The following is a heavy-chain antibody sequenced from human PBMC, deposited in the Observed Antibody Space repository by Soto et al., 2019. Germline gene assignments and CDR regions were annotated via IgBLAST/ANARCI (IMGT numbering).Heavy chain of an antibody. Sequence: QVQLVQSGAEVKKPGSSVKVSCKASGGTFSSYAISWVRQAPGQGLEWMGGIIPIFGTANYAQKFQGRVTITADESTSTAYMERSSLRSEDTAVYYCGRGEASGSGWAIIDYWGQGTLVTVSS. J-gene: IGHJ4*02. CDR1: GGTFSSYA. V-gene: IGHV1-69*12. CDR3: GRGEASGSGWAIIDY. D-gene: IGHD3-22*01. CDR2: IIPIFGTA.